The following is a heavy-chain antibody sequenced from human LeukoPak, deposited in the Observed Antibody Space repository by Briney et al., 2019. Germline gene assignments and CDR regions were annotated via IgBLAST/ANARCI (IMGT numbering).Heavy chain of an antibody. CDR3: ARGCSSTSCYEAFDI. V-gene: IGHV3-13*05. CDR2: IGTAGDP. D-gene: IGHD2-2*01. J-gene: IGHJ3*02. Sequence: GGSLRLSCAASGFTFSSYDMHWVRQATGKGLEWVSAIGTAGDPYYPGSVKGRFTTSRENAKNSLYLQMNSLRAGDTAVYYCARGCSSTSCYEAFDIWGQGTMVTVSS. CDR1: GFTFSSYD.